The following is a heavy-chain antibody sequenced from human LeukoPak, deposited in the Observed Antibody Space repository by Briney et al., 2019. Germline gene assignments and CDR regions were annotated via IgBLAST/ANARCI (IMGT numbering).Heavy chain of an antibody. CDR2: ISAYNGNT. V-gene: IGHV1-18*01. CDR1: GYTFTSYG. D-gene: IGHD5-18*01. CDR3: ARGGDSYGYNNWFDP. Sequence: ASVKVSCKASGYTFTSYGISWVRQAPGQGLEWMGWISAYNGNTNYAQKLQGRVTMTTDTSTSTAYMELRGLRSDDTAVYYCARGGDSYGYNNWFDPWGQGTLVTVSS. J-gene: IGHJ5*02.